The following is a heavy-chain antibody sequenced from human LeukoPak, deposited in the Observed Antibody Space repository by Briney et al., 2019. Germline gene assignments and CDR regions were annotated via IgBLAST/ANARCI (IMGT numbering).Heavy chain of an antibody. CDR3: ATWAFYHNLDV. Sequence: GGSLRLSCAASGFNIGPYAMYWVRQGPGRGLEWVSVIKADGSGTFYSDSVRGRFTTSRDNSKNSLYLQMSSLTSDDTALYYCATWAFYHNLDVWGQGATVAVSS. V-gene: IGHV3-43*02. CDR1: GFNIGPYA. J-gene: IGHJ6*02. D-gene: IGHD2/OR15-2a*01. CDR2: IKADGSGT.